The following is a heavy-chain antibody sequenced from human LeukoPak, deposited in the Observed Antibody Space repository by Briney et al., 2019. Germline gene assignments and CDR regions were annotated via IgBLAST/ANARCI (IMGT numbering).Heavy chain of an antibody. J-gene: IGHJ6*02. CDR3: ARLAASTGHYYYGMDV. V-gene: IGHV4-59*01. Sequence: PSETLSLTCMHSVGSICGDNWSCMRQPPGKGLEYIGYIYYSGTGSTNYNPSLKSRVTISVDTSKNQFSLKLSSVTPADTAVYYCARLAASTGHYYYGMDVWGQGTTVTVSS. D-gene: IGHD2-2*01. CDR1: VGSICGDN. CDR2: IYYSGTGST.